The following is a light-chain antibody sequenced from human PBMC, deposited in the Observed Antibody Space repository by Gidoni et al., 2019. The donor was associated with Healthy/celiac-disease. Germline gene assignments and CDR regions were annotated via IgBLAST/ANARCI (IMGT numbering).Light chain of an antibody. Sequence: DIQMTQSPSSLFASVGDRVTIACRASQTIGTYLNWYQQNPGKVPRLLIYAASNLYSGVPSRFSGSGSGADFSLTISSLQPEDFATYYCQQTYTAPMNTFGQXTKLEIK. V-gene: IGKV1-39*01. CDR2: AAS. CDR1: QTIGTY. CDR3: QQTYTAPMNT. J-gene: IGKJ2*01.